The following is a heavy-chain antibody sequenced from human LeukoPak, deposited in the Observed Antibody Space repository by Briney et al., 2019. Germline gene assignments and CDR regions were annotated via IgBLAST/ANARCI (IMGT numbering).Heavy chain of an antibody. Sequence: SQTLSLTCTVSGGSISSGGYYWSWIRQHPGKGLEWIGYIYYSGSTYYNPSLRSRVTISVDTSKNQFSLRLSSVTAADTAVYYCARHQRELLITPLFDYWGQGTLVTVSS. CDR3: ARHQRELLITPLFDY. D-gene: IGHD1-26*01. V-gene: IGHV4-31*03. J-gene: IGHJ4*02. CDR1: GGSISSGGYY. CDR2: IYYSGST.